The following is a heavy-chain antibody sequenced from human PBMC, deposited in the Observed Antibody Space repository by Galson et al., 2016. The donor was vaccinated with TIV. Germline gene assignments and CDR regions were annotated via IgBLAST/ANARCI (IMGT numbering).Heavy chain of an antibody. CDR2: IDPTYGGT. J-gene: IGHJ4*02. CDR1: GNIFTRDY. CDR3: IRDLGRLRDF. Sequence: SVKVSCKASGNIFTRDYVHWVRQAPGQGLEWLGVIDPTYGGTTFAQKFPALVTMTRDTSTSTVYMEVSGLKSDDKAVYYCIRDLGRLRDFWGQGTLVTVSS. D-gene: IGHD7-27*01. V-gene: IGHV1-46*03.